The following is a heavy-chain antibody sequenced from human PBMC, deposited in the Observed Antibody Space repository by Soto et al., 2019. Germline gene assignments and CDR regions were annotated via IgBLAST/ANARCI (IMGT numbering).Heavy chain of an antibody. CDR1: GFSLSTSGMR. J-gene: IGHJ4*02. CDR2: IDWDEDR. CDR3: ARMRSDYDSSGLDY. Sequence: SGPTLVNPTETLTLTCTFSGFSLSTSGMRVSWIRQAPGKALEWLARIDWDEDRFYSTSVKTRLTISKDTSKNQVVLTMTKMDPVDTATYYCARMRSDYDSSGLDYWGQGILVTVSS. D-gene: IGHD3-22*01. V-gene: IGHV2-70*04.